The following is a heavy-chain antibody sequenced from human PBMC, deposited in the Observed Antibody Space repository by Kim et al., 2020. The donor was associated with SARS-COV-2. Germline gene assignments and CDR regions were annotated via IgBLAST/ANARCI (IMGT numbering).Heavy chain of an antibody. CDR1: GFTFSSYA. CDR3: GASGQGYFDWLLFPPPLDY. V-gene: IGHV3-23*01. Sequence: GGSLRLSCAASGFTFSSYAMSWVRQAPGKGLEWVSAISGSGGSTYYADSVKGRFTISRDNSKNTLYLQMNSLRAEDTAVYYCGASGQGYFDWLLFPPPLDYWGQGTLVTVSS. D-gene: IGHD3-9*01. CDR2: ISGSGGST. J-gene: IGHJ4*02.